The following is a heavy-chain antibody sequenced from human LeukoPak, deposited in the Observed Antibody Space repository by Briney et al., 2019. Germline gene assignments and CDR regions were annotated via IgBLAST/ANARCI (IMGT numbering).Heavy chain of an antibody. D-gene: IGHD4-23*01. V-gene: IGHV3-21*01. J-gene: IGHJ4*02. CDR3: ARDSSRAAVNDY. Sequence: PGGSLRLSCAASGFTFSSYSMNWVRQAPGKGLEWVSSISSSSSYIYYADSVKGRFTISRDNAKNSLYLQMNSLRAEDTAVYYCARDSSRAAVNDYWGQGTLVTVSS. CDR2: ISSSSSYI. CDR1: GFTFSSYS.